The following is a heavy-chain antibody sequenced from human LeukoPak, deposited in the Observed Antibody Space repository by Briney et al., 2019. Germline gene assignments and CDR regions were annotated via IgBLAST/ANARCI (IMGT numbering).Heavy chain of an antibody. CDR2: INPNSGGT. Sequence: ASVKVSCKASGYTFTGYYTHWVRQAPGQGLEWMGWINPNSGGTNYAQKFQGRVTMTRDTSISTAYMELSRLRSDDTAVYYCARGPRSSGWPNNWFDPWGQGTLVTVSS. J-gene: IGHJ5*02. V-gene: IGHV1-2*02. CDR3: ARGPRSSGWPNNWFDP. D-gene: IGHD6-19*01. CDR1: GYTFTGYY.